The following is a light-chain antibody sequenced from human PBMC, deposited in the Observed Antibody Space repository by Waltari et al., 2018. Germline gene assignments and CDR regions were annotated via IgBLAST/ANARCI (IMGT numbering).Light chain of an antibody. J-gene: IGKJ2*01. Sequence: DIQITQSPSTLSASVGGRVNISCRASQSISSWLAWYQQRPVKAPKLLIYKSSDLQDGVPSRFSGSGSETECTLTITSLQHEDFATYYCQQYSDYPYTFGQETKL. CDR2: KSS. CDR3: QQYSDYPYT. CDR1: QSISSW. V-gene: IGKV1-5*03.